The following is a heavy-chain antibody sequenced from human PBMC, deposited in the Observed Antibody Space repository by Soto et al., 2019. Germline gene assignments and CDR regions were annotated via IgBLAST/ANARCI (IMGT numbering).Heavy chain of an antibody. CDR3: ARVEYCRGGSCYPKFDY. CDR1: GGSISSYY. Sequence: PSETLSLTCTVSGGSISSYYWSWIRQPPGKGLEWIGYIYYSGSTDYNPSLKSRVTISVDTSKNQFSLKLSSVTDADTAVYYCARVEYCRGGSCYPKFDYWGQGTLVTVS. D-gene: IGHD2-15*01. J-gene: IGHJ4*02. V-gene: IGHV4-59*01. CDR2: IYYSGST.